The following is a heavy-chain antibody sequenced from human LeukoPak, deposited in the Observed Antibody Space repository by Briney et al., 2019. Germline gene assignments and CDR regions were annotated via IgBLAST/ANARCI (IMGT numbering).Heavy chain of an antibody. CDR2: INHRGTT. Sequence: SETLSLTCAVYGGSFSNYYWSWIRHPPGKGLEWIGEINHRGTTNFNPSLRSRVTISVDTSKNQFSLKLSSVTAADSAMYYCARAPYFDDSGHYNDYWGQGTLVTVSS. J-gene: IGHJ4*02. V-gene: IGHV4-34*01. CDR1: GGSFSNYY. CDR3: ARAPYFDDSGHYNDY. D-gene: IGHD3-22*01.